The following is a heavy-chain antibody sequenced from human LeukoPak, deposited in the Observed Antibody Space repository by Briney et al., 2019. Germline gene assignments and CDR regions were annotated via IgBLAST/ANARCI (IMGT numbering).Heavy chain of an antibody. CDR1: GFTFSSYS. CDR2: ISSSSSYI. D-gene: IGHD3-10*01. J-gene: IGHJ4*02. V-gene: IGHV3-21*01. Sequence: GGSLRLSCAASGFTFSSYSMNWVRQAPGKGLEWVSSISSSSSYIYYADSVKGRFTISRDNAKNSLYLQMNSLRVEDTAVYYCARCGEILRGKCVDFDYWGQGTLVTVSS. CDR3: ARCGEILRGKCVDFDY.